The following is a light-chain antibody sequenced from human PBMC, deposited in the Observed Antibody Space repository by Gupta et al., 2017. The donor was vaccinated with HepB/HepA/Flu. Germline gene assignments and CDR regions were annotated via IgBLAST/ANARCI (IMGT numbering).Light chain of an antibody. CDR3: QQYDDGPWT. V-gene: IGKV4-1*01. CDR2: WAS. J-gene: IGKJ1*01. Sequence: DIVMTQSPDSLAVSLGERATINCRSSQSIFYSSNNQNCLAWYQQKPGQPPKLLIYWASTRESGVPDRFSGDGSGTDFTLTISSVQAEDVGVYYCQQYDDGPWTFGQGTMVEI. CDR1: QSIFYSSNNQNC.